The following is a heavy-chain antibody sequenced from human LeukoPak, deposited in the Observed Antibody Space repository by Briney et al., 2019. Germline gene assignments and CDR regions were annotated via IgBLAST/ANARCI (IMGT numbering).Heavy chain of an antibody. CDR3: ARYFSSSSWYYFDY. Sequence: GGSLRLSCAASGFTVSSNYMSWVRQAPGKGLEWVSGINWNGGSTGYADSVKGRFTISRDNAKNSLYLQMNSLRAEDTALYYCARYFSSSSWYYFDYWGQGTLVTVSS. CDR2: INWNGGST. V-gene: IGHV3-20*04. J-gene: IGHJ4*02. CDR1: GFTVSSNY. D-gene: IGHD6-13*01.